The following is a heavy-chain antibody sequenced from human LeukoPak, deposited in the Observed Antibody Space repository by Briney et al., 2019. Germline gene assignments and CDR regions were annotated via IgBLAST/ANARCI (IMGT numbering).Heavy chain of an antibody. D-gene: IGHD2-15*01. CDR2: IDQDGSEK. J-gene: IGHJ4*02. CDR1: GFTFSGYW. Sequence: PGGSLRLSCAASGFTFSGYWMSWVRQAPGKGLEWVANIDQDGSEKYYVDSVKGRFTISKDNARNSVFLQMNSLRADDTAVYYCARIKGGTSAAISYWGQGTLVTVSS. CDR3: ARIKGGTSAAISY. V-gene: IGHV3-7*01.